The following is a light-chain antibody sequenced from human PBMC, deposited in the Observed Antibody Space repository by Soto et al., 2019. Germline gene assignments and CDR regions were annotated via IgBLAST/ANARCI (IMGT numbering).Light chain of an antibody. Sequence: QSVLTQPPSVSGAPGQRVTISCTGSSSNIGAGYDVHWYQQLPGTAPKLLIHYNTNRPSGVPDRFSASKSGTSASLASTGLQAEDEAGYYCQSYDSRLSGWVFGGGTKLTVL. CDR3: QSYDSRLSGWV. CDR2: YNT. J-gene: IGLJ3*02. CDR1: SSNIGAGYD. V-gene: IGLV1-40*01.